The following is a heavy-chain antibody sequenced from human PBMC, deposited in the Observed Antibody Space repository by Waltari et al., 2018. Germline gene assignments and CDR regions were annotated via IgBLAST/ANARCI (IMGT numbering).Heavy chain of an antibody. CDR3: ARGGGGAWEWFDP. V-gene: IGHV4-59*01. CDR2: IYYTGST. Sequence: QVQLQESGPSLLKPSETLSLICTVSGGSISGFYWSWVRQPPGKGLDWIGYIYYTGSTKFNPSLKSCVTMSVDTSKNQFSLKLSSVTAADTAFYYCARGGGGAWEWFDPWGQGTLVTVSS. J-gene: IGHJ5*02. CDR1: GGSISGFY. D-gene: IGHD2-21*02.